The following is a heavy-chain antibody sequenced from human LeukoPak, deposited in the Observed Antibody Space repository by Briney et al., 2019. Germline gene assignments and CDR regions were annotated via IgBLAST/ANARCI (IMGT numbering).Heavy chain of an antibody. V-gene: IGHV3-73*01. J-gene: IGHJ3*01. CDR3: TRPHCSGGSCYEND. CDR2: IRSKANSYAT. Sequence: GGSLRLSCAASGFTFSSYEMHWVRQASGKGLEWVGRIRSKANSYATAYAASVKGRFTISRDDSKNTAYLQMNSLKTEDTAVYYCTRPHCSGGSCYENDWGQGTMVTVSS. CDR1: GFTFSSYE. D-gene: IGHD2-15*01.